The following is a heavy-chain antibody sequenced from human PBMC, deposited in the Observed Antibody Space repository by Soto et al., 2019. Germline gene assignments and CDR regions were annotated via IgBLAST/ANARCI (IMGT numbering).Heavy chain of an antibody. J-gene: IGHJ3*02. CDR3: TRVRSVVVDRDAFDI. CDR1: GFTFDDYA. D-gene: IGHD3-22*01. CDR2: ISWNSGSI. V-gene: IGHV3-9*01. Sequence: GGSLRLSCAASGFTFDDYAMHWVRQAPGKGLEWVSSISWNSGSIAYADSVRGRFTISRDNAKNSLYLQMNSLRAEDTALYYCTRVRSVVVDRDAFDIWGQGTMVTVSS.